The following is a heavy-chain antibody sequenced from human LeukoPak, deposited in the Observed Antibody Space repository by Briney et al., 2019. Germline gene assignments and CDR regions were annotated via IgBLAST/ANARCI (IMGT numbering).Heavy chain of an antibody. V-gene: IGHV1-18*01. J-gene: IGHJ4*02. D-gene: IGHD3-22*01. CDR1: GYTFTSYG. Sequence: ASVKVSCKASGYTFTSYGISWVRHAPGQRLEWIGWISAYNGNTDYAQMLQGRVTMTTDTSTSTAYMDLRSLRSDDTAVYYCARDLGTYYYDSSGYLLWGQGTLVTVSS. CDR2: ISAYNGNT. CDR3: ARDLGTYYYDSSGYLL.